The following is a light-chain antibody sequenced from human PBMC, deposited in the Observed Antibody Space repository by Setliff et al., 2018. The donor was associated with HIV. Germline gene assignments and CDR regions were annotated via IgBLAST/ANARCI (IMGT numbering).Light chain of an antibody. V-gene: IGLV2-11*01. CDR1: SSDVGGYNY. J-gene: IGLJ1*01. CDR3: CSYAGTYTSLYV. Sequence: QSALAQPRSVSGSPGQSVTISCTGTSSDVGGYNYVSWYQQHPDKAPKLIIYDVSKRPSGVPDRFSGSKSGNTASLTISGLQAEDEVDYYCCSYAGTYTSLYVVGTGTKV. CDR2: DVS.